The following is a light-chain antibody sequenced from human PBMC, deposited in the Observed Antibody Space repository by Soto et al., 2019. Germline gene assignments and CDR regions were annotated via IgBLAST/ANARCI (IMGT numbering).Light chain of an antibody. CDR2: WAY. J-gene: IGKJ5*01. CDR3: QQYYTTPTIT. V-gene: IGKV4-1*01. Sequence: DIVMTQSPDSLAMSLGERATINCKSSQSVLYTLNKRNYLSWYQQKPGQPPKLLIYWAYTRDSGVPDRFSGSGSGTEFTLTISSLQAADAAVYYCQQYYTTPTITFGQGTRLEIK. CDR1: QSVLYTLNKRNY.